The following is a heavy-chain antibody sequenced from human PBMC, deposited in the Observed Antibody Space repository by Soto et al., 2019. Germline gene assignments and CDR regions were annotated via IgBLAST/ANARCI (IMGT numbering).Heavy chain of an antibody. CDR2: IYWDDDK. V-gene: IGHV2-5*02. CDR1: GFSLSTSGVG. Sequence: QITLKESGPTLVKPTQTLTLTCTFSGFSLSTSGVGVGWIRQPPGKALEWLALIYWDDDKRYSPFLKSRLTTTTAPPKNQAVLTMTNTYPVDTATYYCAHRRSSSSTYYCDYCGQGTLVTVSS. J-gene: IGHJ4*02. CDR3: AHRRSSSSTYYCDY. D-gene: IGHD6-13*01.